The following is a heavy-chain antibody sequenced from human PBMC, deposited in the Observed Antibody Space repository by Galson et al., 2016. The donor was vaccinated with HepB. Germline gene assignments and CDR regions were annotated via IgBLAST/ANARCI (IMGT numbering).Heavy chain of an antibody. CDR2: INHLGSP. Sequence: ETLSLTCAVHGGTFNAYYWNWIRQPPGKGLEWIGEINHLGSPKYNPSLESRITISVDTSKSQFSLKLSSVTAADTAVYYCARFEGSGSYFVDQWGQGTLVTVSS. D-gene: IGHD3-10*01. V-gene: IGHV4-34*01. CDR1: GGTFNAYY. CDR3: ARFEGSGSYFVDQ. J-gene: IGHJ4*01.